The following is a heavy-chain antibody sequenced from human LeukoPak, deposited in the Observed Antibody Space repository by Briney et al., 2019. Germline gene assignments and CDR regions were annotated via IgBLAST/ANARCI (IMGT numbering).Heavy chain of an antibody. CDR3: ARSPRESDY. J-gene: IGHJ4*02. Sequence: GESLKISCKGSGYSFTSYWIAWVRQMPGKGLEWMGIIYPGDSETRCSPSFQGQVTISADKSIGTAYLQWSSLKASDTAMYYCARSPRESDYWGQGTLVTVSS. V-gene: IGHV5-51*01. CDR2: IYPGDSET. CDR1: GYSFTSYW.